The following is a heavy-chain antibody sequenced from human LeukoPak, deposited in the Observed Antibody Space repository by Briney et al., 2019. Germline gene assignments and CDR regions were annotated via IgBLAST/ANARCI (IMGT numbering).Heavy chain of an antibody. J-gene: IGHJ4*02. D-gene: IGHD7-27*01. CDR3: TRDDNWGHENFDF. Sequence: GGSLRLSCAASGFTFSSYWMSWVRQAPGKGLEWVANIKQDGSEKYYVDSVKGRFTISRDNAKNSLYLQMNSLRAEDTAVYYCTRDDNWGHENFDFWGQGTLVTVSS. V-gene: IGHV3-7*01. CDR1: GFTFSSYW. CDR2: IKQDGSEK.